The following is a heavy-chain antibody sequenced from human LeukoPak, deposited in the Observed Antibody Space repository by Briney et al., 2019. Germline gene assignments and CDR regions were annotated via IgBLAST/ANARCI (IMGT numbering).Heavy chain of an antibody. V-gene: IGHV3-21*01. J-gene: IGHJ4*02. CDR3: ARGVHDSSGYYGQGY. D-gene: IGHD3-22*01. Sequence: GGSLRLSCAASGFTFSSYSMNWVRQAPGKGLEWVSSISSSSSYIYYADSVKGRFTISRDNAKNSLYLQMNSLRAEDTAVYYCARGVHDSSGYYGQGYWDQGTLVTVSS. CDR2: ISSSSSYI. CDR1: GFTFSSYS.